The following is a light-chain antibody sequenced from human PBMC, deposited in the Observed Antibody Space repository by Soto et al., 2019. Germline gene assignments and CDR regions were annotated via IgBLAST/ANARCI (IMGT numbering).Light chain of an antibody. CDR1: QSVGSN. CDR2: GAS. CDR3: QQRSNWPIT. J-gene: IGKJ5*01. Sequence: EIMMTQSPATLSVSPGERVTLSCRASQSVGSNLAWYQQKPGQAPRLLVYGASTRATGIPARFSGSGSGTEFTLTISSLQSEDFAVYCCQQRSNWPITFGQGTRLEIK. V-gene: IGKV3-15*01.